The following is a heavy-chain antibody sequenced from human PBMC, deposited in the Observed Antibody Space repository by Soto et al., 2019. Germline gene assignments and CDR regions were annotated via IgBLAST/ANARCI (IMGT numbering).Heavy chain of an antibody. J-gene: IGHJ3*02. D-gene: IGHD3-3*01. CDR2: IYYSGST. V-gene: IGHV4-59*01. CDR1: GGSISSYY. CDR3: ARVLNSYDFWSGDYTDAFDI. Sequence: PSETLSLTCTVSGGSISSYYWSWILQPPGKGLEWIGYIYYSGSTNYNPSLKSRVTISVDTSKNQFSLKLSSVTAADTAVYYCARVLNSYDFWSGDYTDAFDIWGQGTMVTVSS.